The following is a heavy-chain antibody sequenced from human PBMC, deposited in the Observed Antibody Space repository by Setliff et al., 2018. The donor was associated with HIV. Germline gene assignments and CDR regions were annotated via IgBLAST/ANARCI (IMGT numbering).Heavy chain of an antibody. CDR1: GGSISSAGYY. CDR2: IYNTGSA. V-gene: IGHV4-31*03. D-gene: IGHD3-22*01. Sequence: LSLTCTVSGGSISSAGYYWSWIRQHPGKGLEWIGYIYNTGSAYFNPSLKSRLTISVDTSRNQFSLKLSSVTAADTAVYYCARGYTRGYFSHFDYWGQGTLVTSPQ. J-gene: IGHJ4*02. CDR3: ARGYTRGYFSHFDY.